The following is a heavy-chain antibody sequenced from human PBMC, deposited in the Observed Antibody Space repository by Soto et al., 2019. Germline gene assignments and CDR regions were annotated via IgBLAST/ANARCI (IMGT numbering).Heavy chain of an antibody. CDR3: ARSPPDCSSTSCPERDWFDP. CDR2: IIPIFGTA. V-gene: IGHV1-69*13. D-gene: IGHD2-2*01. CDR1: GGTFSSYA. J-gene: IGHJ5*02. Sequence: ASVKVSCKASGGTFSSYAISWVRQAPGQGLEWMGGIIPIFGTANYAQKFQGRVTITADESTSTAYMELSSLRSEETAVYYCARSPPDCSSTSCPERDWFDPWGQGTLVTVSS.